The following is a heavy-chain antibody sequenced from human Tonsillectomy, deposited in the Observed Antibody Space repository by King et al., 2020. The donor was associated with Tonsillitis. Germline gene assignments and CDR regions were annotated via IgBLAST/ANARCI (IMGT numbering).Heavy chain of an antibody. CDR1: GGPMNNENYY. Sequence: VQLQESGPGLVKPSQTLSLSCTVSGGPMNNENYYWSWIRQPAGKGLECIGRIYPSGRTNYNPSLKSRVTMSVDTSQNQFSLQLGSVTAADTAVYYCARGTGRWLPHFDSWGQGTLVTVSS. J-gene: IGHJ4*02. V-gene: IGHV4-61*02. D-gene: IGHD4-23*01. CDR3: ARGTGRWLPHFDS. CDR2: IYPSGRT.